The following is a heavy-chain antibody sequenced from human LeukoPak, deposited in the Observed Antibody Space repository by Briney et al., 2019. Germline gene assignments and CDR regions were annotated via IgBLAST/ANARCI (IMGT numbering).Heavy chain of an antibody. V-gene: IGHV3-30*18. CDR1: GFTFSNYW. Sequence: PGGSLRLSCAASGFTFSNYWTHWVRQAPGKGLEWLAFVSYDGSKKYYSDSVKGRFTISRDNSKNTLFLQMNSLRAEDTAVYSCAKDVKFSWPFYFDYWGQGILVTVSS. CDR2: VSYDGSKK. CDR3: AKDVKFSWPFYFDY. D-gene: IGHD5-12*01. J-gene: IGHJ4*02.